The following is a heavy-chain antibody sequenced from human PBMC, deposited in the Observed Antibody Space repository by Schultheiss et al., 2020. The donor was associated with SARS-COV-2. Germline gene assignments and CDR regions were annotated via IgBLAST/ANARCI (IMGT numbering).Heavy chain of an antibody. V-gene: IGHV3-23*01. D-gene: IGHD4-17*01. CDR1: GFTFSSYG. Sequence: GGSLRLSCAASGFTFSSYGMHWVRQAPGKGLEWVSAISGSGGSTYYADSVKGRFTISRDNSKNTLYLQMNSLRAEDTAVYYCARDLRYGDYFFDYWGQGTLVTVSS. J-gene: IGHJ4*02. CDR2: ISGSGGST. CDR3: ARDLRYGDYFFDY.